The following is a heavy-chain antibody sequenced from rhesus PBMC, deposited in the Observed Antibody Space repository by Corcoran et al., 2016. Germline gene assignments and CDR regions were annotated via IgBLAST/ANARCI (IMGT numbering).Heavy chain of an antibody. CDR1: GGSISGYYY. Sequence: QVQLQESGPGLVKPSETLSLTCAVSGGSISGYYYWSWIRQPPGKGLEWIGIISGSGGTNYLNPSLNSRVTLSVDTSKNQFSLKLSSVTAADTAVYYCAGLAAAGTVDYWGQGVLVTVSS. D-gene: IGHD6-25*01. CDR3: AGLAAAGTVDY. V-gene: IGHV4S14*01. CDR2: ISGSGGTN. J-gene: IGHJ4*01.